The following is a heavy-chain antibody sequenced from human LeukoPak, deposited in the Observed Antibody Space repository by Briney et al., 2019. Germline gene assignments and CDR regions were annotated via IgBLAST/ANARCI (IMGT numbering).Heavy chain of an antibody. CDR1: GFTFSSYN. D-gene: IGHD4-17*01. Sequence: GGSLRLSCAASGFTFSSYNMNWVRQAPGKGLEWVSSISSSSSYIYYADSVKGRFTISRDNAKKSLYLQMNSLRAEDTAVYYCARTYGDYYYMDVWGKGTTVTVSS. V-gene: IGHV3-21*01. CDR3: ARTYGDYYYMDV. J-gene: IGHJ6*03. CDR2: ISSSSSYI.